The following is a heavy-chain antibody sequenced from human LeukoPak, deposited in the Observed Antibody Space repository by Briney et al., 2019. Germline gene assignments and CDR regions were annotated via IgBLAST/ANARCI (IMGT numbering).Heavy chain of an antibody. CDR1: AYTFTSYG. V-gene: IGHV1-18*01. Sequence: ASVKVSRKASAYTFTSYGISWVRQAAGQGLEWMGWISAYNGNTNYAQKLQGRVTMTTDTSTGTAYMDLRSLRSDDTAVYYCARVIPVADPGAFDIWGQGRMVTVSS. CDR3: ARVIPVADPGAFDI. D-gene: IGHD6-19*01. CDR2: ISAYNGNT. J-gene: IGHJ3*02.